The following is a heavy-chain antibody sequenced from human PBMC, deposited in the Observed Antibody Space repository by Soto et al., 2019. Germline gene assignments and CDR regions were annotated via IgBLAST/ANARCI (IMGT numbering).Heavy chain of an antibody. CDR3: VREYGTVGNNSAFDY. Sequence: EVQVVESGGDLVKPGGSLRLSCASSGVTFSTSTMNWVRQAPGKGLEWVSSINGRGNYIYYAESVKGRFTISRDNATNYLYPQMDRLRAEDTALYYCVREYGTVGNNSAFDYWGQGDLVTVAS. J-gene: IGHJ4*02. V-gene: IGHV3-21*01. CDR2: INGRGNYI. D-gene: IGHD1-26*01. CDR1: GVTFSTST.